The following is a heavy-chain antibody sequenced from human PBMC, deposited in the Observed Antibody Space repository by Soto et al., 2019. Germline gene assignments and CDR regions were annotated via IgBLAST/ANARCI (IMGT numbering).Heavy chain of an antibody. CDR3: ARDDGLGLAPYYGMDV. D-gene: IGHD3-10*01. J-gene: IGHJ6*02. Sequence: GGSLRLSCAASGFTFSSYEMNWVRQAPGKGLEWVSYISSSGSTIFYVDSVKGRFTISRDNAKNSLYLQMNSLRAEDTAVYYCARDDGLGLAPYYGMDVWGQGTTVTVS. CDR1: GFTFSSYE. V-gene: IGHV3-48*03. CDR2: ISSSGSTI.